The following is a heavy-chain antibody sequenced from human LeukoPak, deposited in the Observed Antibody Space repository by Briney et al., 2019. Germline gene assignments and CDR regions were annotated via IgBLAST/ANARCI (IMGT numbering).Heavy chain of an antibody. Sequence: GASVKVSCKASGYTFTSYGITWVRQAPGQGLEWMGWISAYNGNTNYAQKLQGRLTMTTDTSTSTAYMELRSLRSDDTAVYYCAKYRITAPGTGAFDIWGQGTMVTVSS. CDR3: AKYRITAPGTGAFDI. J-gene: IGHJ3*02. D-gene: IGHD6-13*01. CDR2: ISAYNGNT. V-gene: IGHV1-18*01. CDR1: GYTFTSYG.